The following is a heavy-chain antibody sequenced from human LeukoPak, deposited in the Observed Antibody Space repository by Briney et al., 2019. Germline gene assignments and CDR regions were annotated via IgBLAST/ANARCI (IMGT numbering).Heavy chain of an antibody. D-gene: IGHD3-22*01. J-gene: IGHJ4*02. Sequence: GGSLRLSCAASGFTLSNAWMSWVRQAPGKGLEWVGRIKSKTAGGTTDFAAPVKGRFTISRDDSKNTLHLEMNSLKTEDTAVYYCTYYYDSSGSHPTRNFDYWGQGTLVTVSS. V-gene: IGHV3-15*01. CDR1: GFTLSNAW. CDR2: IKSKTAGGTT. CDR3: TYYYDSSGSHPTRNFDY.